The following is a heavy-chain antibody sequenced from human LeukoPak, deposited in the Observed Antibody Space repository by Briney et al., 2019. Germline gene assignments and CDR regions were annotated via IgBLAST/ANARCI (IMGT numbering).Heavy chain of an antibody. D-gene: IGHD3-22*01. Sequence: GGSLRLSCAASGFIFSSYALTWVRQAPGKGLEWVSAISGSGGSIYYADSVKGRFTISRDNSKNTLYLQMNSLRAEDTAVYYCAKALDSSGYPGYYFDYWGQGTLVTVSS. CDR3: AKALDSSGYPGYYFDY. CDR1: GFIFSSYA. J-gene: IGHJ4*02. CDR2: ISGSGGSI. V-gene: IGHV3-23*01.